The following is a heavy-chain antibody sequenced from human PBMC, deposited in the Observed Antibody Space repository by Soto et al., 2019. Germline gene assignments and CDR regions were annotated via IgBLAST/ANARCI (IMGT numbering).Heavy chain of an antibody. D-gene: IGHD3-10*01. CDR2: ISARNGDT. Sequence: QVHLVQSGAEVRKPGASGKVSCKASGYTFTTYGLIWVRQAPGQHLEWLGWISARNGDTSYAQGFQGRVTLTTGTSPSTAYMELMPLRPDDTAVYFCARVQLLTNPAADFWGQGTLVTVSS. CDR3: ARVQLLTNPAADF. V-gene: IGHV1-18*04. J-gene: IGHJ4*02. CDR1: GYTFTTYG.